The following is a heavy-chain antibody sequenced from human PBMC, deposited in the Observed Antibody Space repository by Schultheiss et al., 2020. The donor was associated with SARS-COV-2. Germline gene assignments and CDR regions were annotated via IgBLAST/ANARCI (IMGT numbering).Heavy chain of an antibody. V-gene: IGHV3-53*05. Sequence: GGSLRLSCAASGFTVSSNYMSWVRQAPGKGLEWVSVIYSGGSTYYADSVRGRFTISRDNAKNSLYLQVNSLRAEDTAVYYCAKDDGTGTMDVWGQGTTVTVSS. CDR3: AKDDGTGTMDV. D-gene: IGHD1-26*01. J-gene: IGHJ6*02. CDR2: IYSGGST. CDR1: GFTVSSNY.